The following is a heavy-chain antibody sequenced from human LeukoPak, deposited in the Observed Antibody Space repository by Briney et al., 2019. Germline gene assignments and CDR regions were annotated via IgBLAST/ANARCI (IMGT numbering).Heavy chain of an antibody. V-gene: IGHV1-8*02. J-gene: IGHJ4*02. CDR2: RNPHSGKT. CDR3: ARGRRGWVYDY. D-gene: IGHD1-14*01. Sequence: ASVKVSCKASVYTFTSYDINWVRQATGQGLEWVGWRNPHSGKTGNAQKGQGGVTLSRDTSISTAYMELSSLRSEDTAVYYCARGRRGWVYDYWGQGTLVTVSS. CDR1: VYTFTSYD.